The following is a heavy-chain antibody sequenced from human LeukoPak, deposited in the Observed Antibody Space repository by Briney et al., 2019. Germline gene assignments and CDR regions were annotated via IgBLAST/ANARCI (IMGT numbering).Heavy chain of an antibody. CDR2: ISAYNGNT. D-gene: IGHD2-2*01. J-gene: IGHJ6*03. CDR3: ARVGYCSSTSCYDYYYYYMDV. CDR1: GYTFTSYG. Sequence: ASVKVSCKASGYTFTSYGISWVRQAPGQGLEWMGWISAYNGNTKYAEKLQGRVTMTTDTSTSTAYMELRSLRPDDTAVYYCARVGYCSSTSCYDYYYYYMDVWRKGTTVTVSS. V-gene: IGHV1-18*01.